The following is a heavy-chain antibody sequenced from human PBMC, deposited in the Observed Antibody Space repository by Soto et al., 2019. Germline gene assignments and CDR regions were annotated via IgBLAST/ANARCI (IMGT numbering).Heavy chain of an antibody. CDR3: ARDPTYYDILTGPPPYYFDY. CDR2: ISYDGSNK. D-gene: IGHD3-9*01. V-gene: IGHV3-30-3*01. CDR1: GFTFSSYA. J-gene: IGHJ4*02. Sequence: QVQLVESGGGVVQPGRSLRLSCAASGFTFSSYAMHWVRQAPGKGLEWVAVISYDGSNKYYADSVKGRFTISRDNSKNTLYLQMNSLRAEDTAVYYCARDPTYYDILTGPPPYYFDYWGQGTLVTVSS.